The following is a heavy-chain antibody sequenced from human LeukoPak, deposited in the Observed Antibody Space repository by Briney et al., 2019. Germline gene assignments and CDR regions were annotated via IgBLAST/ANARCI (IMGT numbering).Heavy chain of an antibody. CDR2: ISAYNGNT. D-gene: IGHD1-26*01. V-gene: IGHV1-18*01. CDR3: ARAGYSRFVDDLDY. J-gene: IGHJ4*02. CDR1: GYIFTNYG. Sequence: KPGASVKVSCTASGYIFTNYGINWVRQAPGQGLEWMGWISAYNGNTKYTQKLQDRVTMTTDTSTSTAYMELKTLRSDDTAVYFCARAGYSRFVDDLDYWGQGTLVTVSS.